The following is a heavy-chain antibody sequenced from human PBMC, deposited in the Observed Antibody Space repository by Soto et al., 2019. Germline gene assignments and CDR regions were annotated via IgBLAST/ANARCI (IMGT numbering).Heavy chain of an antibody. J-gene: IGHJ4*02. Sequence: QVQLVESGGGLVKAGGSLRLSCAASGFTFSDKYMTWIRQAPGKGLQWVAKISGSGAITYYADSVRGRFTVSRDNAKNSVYLQMDSLRAEDTAVYYCASDFYYYASSHWGQGTLLTVSS. CDR3: ASDFYYYASSH. CDR2: ISGSGAIT. CDR1: GFTFSDKY. D-gene: IGHD3-10*01. V-gene: IGHV3-11*01.